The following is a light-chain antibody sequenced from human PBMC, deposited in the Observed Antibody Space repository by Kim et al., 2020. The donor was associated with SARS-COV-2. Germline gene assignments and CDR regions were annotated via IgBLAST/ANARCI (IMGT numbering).Light chain of an antibody. CDR3: QQRSNWPPVT. CDR1: QSVTSY. Sequence: FSPGERDTLSCRASQSVTSYLAWYQQKPGQAPRLLIYDASNRATGIPAKFSGSGSGTAFTLTNSSLEPEDFAVYYCQQRSNWPPVTFGQGTKLEI. V-gene: IGKV3-11*01. J-gene: IGKJ2*01. CDR2: DAS.